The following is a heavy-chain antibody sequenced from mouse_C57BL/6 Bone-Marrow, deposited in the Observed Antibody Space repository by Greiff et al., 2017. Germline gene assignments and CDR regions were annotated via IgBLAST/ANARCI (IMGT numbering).Heavy chain of an antibody. CDR2: FHPYNDDT. CDR1: GYTFTTYP. D-gene: IGHD1-1*01. CDR3: AILLLREGHYFDY. V-gene: IGHV1-47*01. J-gene: IGHJ2*01. Sequence: QVQLKESGAELVKPGASVKMSCKASGYTFTTYPIEWMKQNHGKSLEWIGNFHPYNDDTKYDEKFKGKATLTVEKSSSTVYLELSRLTSDDSAVYYCAILLLREGHYFDYWGQGTTLTVSS.